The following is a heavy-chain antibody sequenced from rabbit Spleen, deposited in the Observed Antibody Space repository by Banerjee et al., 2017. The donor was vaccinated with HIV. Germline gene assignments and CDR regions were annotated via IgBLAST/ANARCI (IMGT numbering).Heavy chain of an antibody. Sequence: QSLEESGGDLVQPEGSLTLTCKASGFDFSTNTVCWVRQAPGKGLEWIACANEGSGGETWYASWAKGRFTVSKTSSTTVTLQMTSVTAADTATYFCARDLVAVIGWNFSLWGPGTLVTVS. V-gene: IGHV1S40*01. CDR3: ARDLVAVIGWNFSL. CDR2: ANEGSGGET. CDR1: GFDFSTNT. D-gene: IGHD1-1*01. J-gene: IGHJ6*01.